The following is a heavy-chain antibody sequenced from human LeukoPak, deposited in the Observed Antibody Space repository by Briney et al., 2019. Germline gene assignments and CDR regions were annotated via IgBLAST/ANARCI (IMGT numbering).Heavy chain of an antibody. CDR1: GGSISSYF. D-gene: IGHD4-17*01. Sequence: SETLSLTCTVSGGSISSYFWSWIRQPAGKGLEWIGYIYYSGSTNYNPSLKSRVTISVDTSKNQFSLKLSSVTAADTAVYYCARDLGRGDYGDYEGIDPWGQGTLVTVSS. J-gene: IGHJ5*02. V-gene: IGHV4-59*01. CDR3: ARDLGRGDYGDYEGIDP. CDR2: IYYSGST.